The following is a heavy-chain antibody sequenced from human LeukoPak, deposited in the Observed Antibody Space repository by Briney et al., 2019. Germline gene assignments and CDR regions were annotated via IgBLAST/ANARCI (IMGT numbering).Heavy chain of an antibody. CDR1: GFTFSSYA. CDR3: AATPYGSGSYRDPPDY. Sequence: AGGSLRLSCAASGFTFSSYAMSWVRQAPGKGLEWVSAISGSGGSTYYADSVKGRFTISRDNSKNTLYLQMNSLRAEDTAVYYCAATPYGSGSYRDPPDYWGQGTLVTVSS. V-gene: IGHV3-23*01. J-gene: IGHJ4*02. CDR2: ISGSGGST. D-gene: IGHD3-10*01.